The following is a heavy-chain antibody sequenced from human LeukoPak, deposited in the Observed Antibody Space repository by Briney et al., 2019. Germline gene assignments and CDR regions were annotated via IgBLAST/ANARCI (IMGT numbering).Heavy chain of an antibody. V-gene: IGHV1-2*02. CDR2: INTNSGGT. J-gene: IGHJ4*02. CDR3: ARTGAYYSGMYYFDY. Sequence: ASVKVSCKASGYTFTGYYLHWVRQAPGQGLEWMGWINTNSGGTNYAQKFQGRVTMTRDTSISTAYMELSRLRSDDTAMYYCARTGAYYSGMYYFDYWGQGTLVAVSS. CDR1: GYTFTGYY. D-gene: IGHD3-22*01.